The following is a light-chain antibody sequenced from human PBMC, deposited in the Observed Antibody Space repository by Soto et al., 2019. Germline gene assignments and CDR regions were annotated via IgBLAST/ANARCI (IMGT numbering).Light chain of an antibody. Sequence: QSALTRPPSASGSPGQSVTISCTGTSSDIGAYNYVSWYQQYPGKAPKLIIYEVSQRPSGVPDRFSGSKSGNTASLTVSGLQLEDEADYYCSSFTGSDNPFGGGTKLTVL. V-gene: IGLV2-8*01. CDR3: SSFTGSDNP. CDR2: EVS. CDR1: SSDIGAYNY. J-gene: IGLJ2*01.